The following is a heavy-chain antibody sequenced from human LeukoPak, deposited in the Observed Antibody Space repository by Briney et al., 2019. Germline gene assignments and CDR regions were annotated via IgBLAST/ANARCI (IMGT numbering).Heavy chain of an antibody. J-gene: IGHJ4*02. CDR3: ATKSSGYSYGSPFDY. Sequence: ASVKVSCKASGGTFSSYAISWVRQAPGQGLEWMGGIIPIFGTANYAQKFQGRVTITADESTSTAYMELSSLRSEDTAVYYCATKSSGYSYGSPFDYWGQGTLVTVSS. V-gene: IGHV1-69*13. CDR2: IIPIFGTA. D-gene: IGHD5-18*01. CDR1: GGTFSSYA.